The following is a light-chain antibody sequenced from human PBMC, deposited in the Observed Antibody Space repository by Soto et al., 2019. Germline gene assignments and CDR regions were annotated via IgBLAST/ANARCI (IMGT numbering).Light chain of an antibody. CDR2: DTF. CDR3: QQYGGSPLT. CDR1: QSVLYSSNNKNY. J-gene: IGKJ4*01. V-gene: IGKV4-1*01. Sequence: DIVMTQSPDSLAVSLGERATINCKSSQSVLYSSNNKNYLAWYQQKPGQPPTLLIYDTFTRATGIPDRFSGSGSGTGFTLTISRLEPEDFAVYFCQQYGGSPLTFGGGTKVDI.